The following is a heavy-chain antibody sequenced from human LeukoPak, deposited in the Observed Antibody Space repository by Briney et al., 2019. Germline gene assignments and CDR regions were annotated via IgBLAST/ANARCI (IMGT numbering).Heavy chain of an antibody. V-gene: IGHV4-59*01. J-gene: IGHJ6*02. CDR3: ARAVYSYGYYYYGMDV. CDR1: GGSISSYY. D-gene: IGHD5-18*01. CDR2: IYYSGST. Sequence: SETLSLTCTVSGGSISSYYWSWIRQPPGRGLEWIGYIYYSGSTNYNHSLKSRATISVDTSKNQFSLKLSSVTAADTAVYYCARAVYSYGYYYYGMDVWGQGTTVTVSS.